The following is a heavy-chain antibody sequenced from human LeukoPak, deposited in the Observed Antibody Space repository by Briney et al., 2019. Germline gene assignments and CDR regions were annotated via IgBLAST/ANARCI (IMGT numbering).Heavy chain of an antibody. CDR1: GLTFSNYA. CDR3: ANSPVLYSSNWDDAFDV. Sequence: PGGSVRLSCRASGLTFSNYAMSWVRQAPGKGLEWVSAISAGAASTYYADSVKGRFTISRDNSKNTLYLQMNSLRAEDTAVYYCANSPVLYSSNWDDAFDVWGQGTMVTVSS. D-gene: IGHD6-13*01. CDR2: ISAGAAST. V-gene: IGHV3-23*01. J-gene: IGHJ3*01.